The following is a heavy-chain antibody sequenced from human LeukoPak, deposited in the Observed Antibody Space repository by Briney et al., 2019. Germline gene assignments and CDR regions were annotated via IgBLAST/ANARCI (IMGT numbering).Heavy chain of an antibody. CDR1: GFTFSSYA. V-gene: IGHV3-30*04. CDR3: AKEYSGSSSFGGDYYYGMGV. D-gene: IGHD6-6*01. Sequence: GRSLRLSCAASGFTFSSYAMHWVRQAPGKGLEWVAVISYDGSNKYYADSVKGRFTISRDNSKNTLYLQMNSLRAEDTAVYYCAKEYSGSSSFGGDYYYGMGVWGQGTTVTVSS. CDR2: ISYDGSNK. J-gene: IGHJ6*02.